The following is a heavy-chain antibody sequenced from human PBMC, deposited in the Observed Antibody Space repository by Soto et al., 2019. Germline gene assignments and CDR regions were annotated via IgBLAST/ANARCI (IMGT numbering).Heavy chain of an antibody. CDR1: GFTFGASN. V-gene: IGHV3-73*01. CDR3: ARGEYSYGYTNPKYYFDY. CDR2: IGSKGETYAT. J-gene: IGHJ4*02. D-gene: IGHD5-18*01. Sequence: GGSLRLSCAASGFTFGASNLQWVRQASGKGLEWLGRIGSKGETYATTYAASVKGRFTISRDNSKNTLYLQMNSLRAEDTAVYYCARGEYSYGYTNPKYYFDYWGQGTLVTVS.